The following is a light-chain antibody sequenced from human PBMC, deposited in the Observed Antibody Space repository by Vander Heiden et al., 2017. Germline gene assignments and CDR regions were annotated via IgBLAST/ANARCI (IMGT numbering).Light chain of an antibody. Sequence: EIVLTQSPATLSLSPGERATLSCRASQSVGSSLAWYQQKPGQAPGLLIYDVSNSATGIPARFSGSGSGTDFTLTISSLEPEDFAVYYCQRRCSWPRTFGPRTKVDFK. V-gene: IGKV3-11*01. J-gene: IGKJ3*01. CDR2: DVS. CDR1: QSVGSS. CDR3: QRRCSWPRT.